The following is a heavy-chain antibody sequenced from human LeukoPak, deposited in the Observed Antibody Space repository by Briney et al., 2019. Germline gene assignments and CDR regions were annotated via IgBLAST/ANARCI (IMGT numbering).Heavy chain of an antibody. CDR3: GKDRFIAVAGEIDY. CDR2: ISGSGGST. V-gene: IGHV3-23*01. J-gene: IGHJ4*02. CDR1: GFTFSSYA. Sequence: PGGSLRLSCAASGFTFSSYAMSWVRQAPGKGLEWVSAISGSGGSTYYADSVKGRFTISRENSKNTLYLQMNSLRAEDTAVYYCGKDRFIAVAGEIDYWGQGNLVTVSS. D-gene: IGHD6-19*01.